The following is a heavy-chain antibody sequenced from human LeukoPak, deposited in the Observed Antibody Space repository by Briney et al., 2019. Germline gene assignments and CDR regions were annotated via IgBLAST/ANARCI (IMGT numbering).Heavy chain of an antibody. Sequence: SVKVSCQPCGGTLRSYAIIWLRQAPGQGLEWMGGIIPIFGTANYAQDFQGRVTITADESTSTAYMELGSLRSEDTAVYYCARARNTGIVGATNDYWGQGTLVTVSS. CDR2: IIPIFGTA. V-gene: IGHV1-69*13. CDR3: ARARNTGIVGATNDY. D-gene: IGHD1-26*01. CDR1: GGTLRSYA. J-gene: IGHJ4*02.